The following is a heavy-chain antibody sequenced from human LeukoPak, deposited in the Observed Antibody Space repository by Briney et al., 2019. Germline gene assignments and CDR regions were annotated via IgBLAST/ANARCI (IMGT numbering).Heavy chain of an antibody. D-gene: IGHD2-15*01. CDR2: INHSGST. CDR3: ARGEEDCSGGSCYNKGDRYYYHMDV. CDR1: GGSFSGYY. J-gene: IGHJ6*03. Sequence: SETLSLTCAVYGGSFSGYYWSWIRQPPGKGLEWIGEINHSGSTNYNPSLKSRVTISVDTSKNQFSLKLSSVTAADTAVYYCARGEEDCSGGSCYNKGDRYYYHMDVWGKGTTVTVSS. V-gene: IGHV4-34*01.